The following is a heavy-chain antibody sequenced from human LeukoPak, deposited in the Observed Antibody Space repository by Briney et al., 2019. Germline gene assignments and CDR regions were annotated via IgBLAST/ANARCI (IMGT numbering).Heavy chain of an antibody. Sequence: SETLSLTCTVSGYSISSGYYWGWIRQPPGKGLECIGSIYHSGSTYYNPSLKSRVTISVDTSKNQFSLKLRSVTAADTAVYYCARVLDYDFWSGIRGYWGQGTLVTVSS. CDR1: GYSISSGYY. D-gene: IGHD3-3*01. J-gene: IGHJ4*02. CDR3: ARVLDYDFWSGIRGY. V-gene: IGHV4-38-2*02. CDR2: IYHSGST.